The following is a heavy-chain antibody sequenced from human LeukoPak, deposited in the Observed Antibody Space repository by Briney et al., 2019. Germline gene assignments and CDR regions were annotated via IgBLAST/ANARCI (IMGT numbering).Heavy chain of an antibody. CDR2: IYSGGST. CDR1: GFTVSSNY. V-gene: IGHV3-66*01. J-gene: IGHJ6*02. D-gene: IGHD3-22*01. CDR3: ARGRDDSSGYYYYYYGMDV. Sequence: PGGSLRLSCAASGFTVSSNYMSWVRQAPGKGLEWVSVIYSGGSTYYADSVKGRFTISRDNSKNTLYLQMNSLRAEDTAVYYCARGRDDSSGYYYYYYGMDVWGQGTTVTVSS.